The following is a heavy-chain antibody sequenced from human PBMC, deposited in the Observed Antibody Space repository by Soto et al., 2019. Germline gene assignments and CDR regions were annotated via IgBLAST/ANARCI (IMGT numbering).Heavy chain of an antibody. V-gene: IGHV4-4*02. CDR2: IYHSGST. J-gene: IGHJ5*02. CDR3: ARDQWELLTHWFDP. D-gene: IGHD1-26*01. CDR1: GGSISSSNW. Sequence: PSETLSLTCAVSGGSISSSNWWSWVRQPPGKGLEWIGEIYHSGSTNYNPSLKSRVTISVDKSKNQFSLKLSSVTAADTAVYYCARDQWELLTHWFDPWGQGTLVTVSS.